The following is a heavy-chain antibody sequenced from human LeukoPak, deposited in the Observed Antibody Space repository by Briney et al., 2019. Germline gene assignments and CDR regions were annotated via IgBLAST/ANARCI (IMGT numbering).Heavy chain of an antibody. V-gene: IGHV3-53*05. Sequence: QPGGSLRLSCAASGFIVSNNYMSWVRQAPGKGLEWVSAIYGGDSTEYADSVKGRFTISRDNSKNTLYLQMNSLRAEDTAVYYCAKDNEGEVLYDILTFDYWGQGTLVTVSS. D-gene: IGHD3-9*01. CDR1: GFIVSNNY. J-gene: IGHJ4*02. CDR2: IYGGDST. CDR3: AKDNEGEVLYDILTFDY.